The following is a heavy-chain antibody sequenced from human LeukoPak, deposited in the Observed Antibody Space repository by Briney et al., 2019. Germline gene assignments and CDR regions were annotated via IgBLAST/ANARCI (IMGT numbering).Heavy chain of an antibody. CDR3: ASFQLSCESYNGLHY. D-gene: IGHD3-10*01. V-gene: IGHV5-51*01. Sequence: GESLKISCKTSVYKFTTFWIGWVRQMPGERLEWMGVIYPSDSDTRYSPSLQSQFTISADKSINRVSLQRNSMKAADTAMYHCASFQLSCESYNGLHYWGQGTLVTVSS. CDR2: IYPSDSDT. J-gene: IGHJ4*02. CDR1: VYKFTTFW.